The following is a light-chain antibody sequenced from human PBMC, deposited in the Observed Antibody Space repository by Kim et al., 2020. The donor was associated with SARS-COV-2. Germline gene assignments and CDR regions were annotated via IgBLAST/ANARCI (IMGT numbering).Light chain of an antibody. J-gene: IGLJ7*01. V-gene: IGLV2-23*02. CDR1: YHL. Sequence: YHLVSWYRQHPGKVPKLIIFELNKRPSGVSNRFSGSKSGITASLTISGLQADDEGYYYCCSYAGNSTVVFGGGTQLTVL. CDR3: CSYAGNSTVV. CDR2: ELN.